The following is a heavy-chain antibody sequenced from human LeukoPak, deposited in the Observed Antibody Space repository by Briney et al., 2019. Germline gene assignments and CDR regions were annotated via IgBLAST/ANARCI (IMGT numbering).Heavy chain of an antibody. V-gene: IGHV4-38-2*02. J-gene: IGHJ3*02. CDR2: TFHRGTT. Sequence: PLETLSLTCTVSGSSIRGDFWWGWIRQPPGKGLEWIGSTFHRGTTYYNPSLNSRVTISIDMSTNQFSLKMRSVTAADTAVYYCARVYFDSSGNYYPEAFHIWGQGTMVTVSS. CDR3: ARVYFDSSGNYYPEAFHI. D-gene: IGHD3-22*01. CDR1: GSSIRGDFW.